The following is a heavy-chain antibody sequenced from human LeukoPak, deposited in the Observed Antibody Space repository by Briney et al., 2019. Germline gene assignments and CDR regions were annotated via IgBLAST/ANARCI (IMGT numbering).Heavy chain of an antibody. Sequence: SETLSLTCTVSGGSISSSSYYWGWIRQPPGKGLEWIGSIYYSGSTYYNPSLKSRVTISVDTSKNQFSLKLSSVTAADTAVYYCARDRGGWFDPWGQGTLVTVSS. J-gene: IGHJ5*02. CDR2: IYYSGST. CDR3: ARDRGGWFDP. CDR1: GGSISSSSYY. V-gene: IGHV4-39*07. D-gene: IGHD3-16*01.